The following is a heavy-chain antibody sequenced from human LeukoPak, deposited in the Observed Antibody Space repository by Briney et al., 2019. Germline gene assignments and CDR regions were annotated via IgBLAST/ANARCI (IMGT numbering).Heavy chain of an antibody. CDR3: ARHASYGEWLLRIPGGSVMDV. Sequence: GESLKISCKGSGYSFTSYWIGWVRQMPGKGLEWMGIIYPGDSDTRYSPSFQGQVTISADKSISTAYLQWSSLKASDTAMYYCARHASYGEWLLRIPGGSVMDVWGKGTTVTVSS. CDR1: GYSFTSYW. D-gene: IGHD5-12*01. V-gene: IGHV5-51*01. J-gene: IGHJ6*03. CDR2: IYPGDSDT.